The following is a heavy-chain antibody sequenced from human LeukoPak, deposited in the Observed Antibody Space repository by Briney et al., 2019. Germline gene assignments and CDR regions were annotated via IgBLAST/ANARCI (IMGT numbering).Heavy chain of an antibody. Sequence: PSETLSLTCTVSGGSIGTSHYYWGWLRQPPGKGLEWIGSIYFSGSTNYNPSLKSRVSISVDTSKNQFSLKLRSVTAADTAVYYCARDPVVPATSMQFDWYFDLWGRGTLVTVSS. CDR2: IYFSGST. J-gene: IGHJ2*01. CDR3: ARDPVVPATSMQFDWYFDL. V-gene: IGHV4-39*02. CDR1: GGSIGTSHYY. D-gene: IGHD2-21*02.